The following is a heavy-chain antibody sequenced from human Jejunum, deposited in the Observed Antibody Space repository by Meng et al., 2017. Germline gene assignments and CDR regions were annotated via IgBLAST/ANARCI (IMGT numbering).Heavy chain of an antibody. V-gene: IGHV3-30*01. CDR1: GFSFSSFA. CDR3: ARAYYDGSGRFDF. Sequence: VKRVECGGGWFQPWRLLRLSCAGSGFSFSSFAMVWVRQAPGKGLEWVAVVSYDGSNKFYADSVKDRFTVSRDNSKNSLYLQMDSLRVEDTAVYYCARAYYDGSGRFDFWGQGTPVTVSS. D-gene: IGHD3-22*01. J-gene: IGHJ4*02. CDR2: VSYDGSNK.